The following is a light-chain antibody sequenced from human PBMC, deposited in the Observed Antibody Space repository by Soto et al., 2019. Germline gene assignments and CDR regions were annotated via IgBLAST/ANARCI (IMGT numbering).Light chain of an antibody. CDR3: QQFGTSPLT. CDR1: EPIKAFY. CDR2: GVY. V-gene: IGKV3-20*01. J-gene: IGKJ4*01. Sequence: IVLTQSPATLSLSPGETATLSCKASEPIKAFYFGWYQHKPGQSPRLLINGVYTRATGIPDRFGGSGSGTEFTLTISRLEPEDSAVYYCQQFGTSPLTFGGGTKVDIK.